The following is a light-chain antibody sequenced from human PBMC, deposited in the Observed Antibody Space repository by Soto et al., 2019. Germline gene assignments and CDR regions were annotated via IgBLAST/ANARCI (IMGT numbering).Light chain of an antibody. CDR2: GVD. Sequence: QSALTQPPSASGSPGQSVTISCTGTSNDIAYYDFVSWYQQHPGNAPKLNIFGVDKRISGVPHRFYGARAGSTATLAVSGLQADDEADYYCSSLAGRNRYVIFGGGTKVTVL. CDR1: SNDIAYYDF. CDR3: SSLAGRNRYVI. J-gene: IGLJ2*01. V-gene: IGLV2-8*01.